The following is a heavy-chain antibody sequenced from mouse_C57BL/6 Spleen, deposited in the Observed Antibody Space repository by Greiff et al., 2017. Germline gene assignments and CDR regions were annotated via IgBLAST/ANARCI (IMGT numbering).Heavy chain of an antibody. V-gene: IGHV1-53*01. D-gene: IGHD1-1*01. CDR3: ARDGSSYVLFAY. CDR2: INPSNGGT. J-gene: IGHJ3*01. CDR1: GYTFTSYW. Sequence: QVQLQQPGTELVKPGASVKLSCKASGYTFTSYWMHWVKQRPGQGLEWIGNINPSNGGTNYNEKFKSKATLTVDKSSSTAYRQLSSLTSEDSAVYYCARDGSSYVLFAYWGQGTLVTVSA.